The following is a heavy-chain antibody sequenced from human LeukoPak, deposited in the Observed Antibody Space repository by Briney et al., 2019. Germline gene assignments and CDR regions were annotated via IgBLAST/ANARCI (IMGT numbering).Heavy chain of an antibody. CDR1: GGTFSSYA. J-gene: IGHJ4*02. V-gene: IGHV1-69*05. Sequence: ASVTVSCKGSGGTFSSYAISWVRQAPGQGLEWMGGIIPIFGTANYAQKFQGRVTITTDESTSTAYMELSSLRSEDTAVYYCASRCSSSSAVSFDYWGQGTLVTVSS. CDR3: ASRCSSSSAVSFDY. CDR2: IIPIFGTA. D-gene: IGHD6-6*01.